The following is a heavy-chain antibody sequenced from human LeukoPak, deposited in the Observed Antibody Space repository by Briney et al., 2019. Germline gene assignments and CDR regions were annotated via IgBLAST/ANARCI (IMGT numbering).Heavy chain of an antibody. V-gene: IGHV1-18*01. CDR1: GYTFTSYG. CDR2: ISAYNGNT. CDR3: ARSSSLTIAAAADYYYMGV. J-gene: IGHJ6*03. Sequence: VSVKVSCKASGYTFTSYGISWVRQAPGQGLEWMGWISAYNGNTNYAQKLQGRVTMTTDTSTGTAYMELRSLRSDDTAVYYCARSSSLTIAAAADYYYMGVWGKGTTVTVSS. D-gene: IGHD6-13*01.